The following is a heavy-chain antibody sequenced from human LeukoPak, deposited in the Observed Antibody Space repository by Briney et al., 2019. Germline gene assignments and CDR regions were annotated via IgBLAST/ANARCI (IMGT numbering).Heavy chain of an antibody. CDR1: GFTFSSYS. CDR3: ARVGGLGVD. CDR2: ISSSSGTI. D-gene: IGHD3-16*01. J-gene: IGHJ4*02. V-gene: IGHV3-48*01. Sequence: GGSLRLSCAASGFTFSSYSVNWVRQAPGKGLEWVSYISSSSGTIYYADSVKGRFTISRDNAKNSLYLQMNSLRAEDTAVYYCARVGGLGVDWGQGTLVTVSS.